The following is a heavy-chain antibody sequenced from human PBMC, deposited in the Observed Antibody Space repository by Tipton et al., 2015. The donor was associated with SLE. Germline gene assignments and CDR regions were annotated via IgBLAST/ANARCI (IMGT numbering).Heavy chain of an antibody. J-gene: IGHJ6*03. CDR3: ARGRGAAAPIDYYYMDV. CDR1: GGSISSSSYY. Sequence: TLSLTCTVSGGSISSSSYYWGWIRQPPGKGLEWIGEINRSGSTNYNPSLKSRVTISVDTSKNQFSLKLSSVTAADTAVYYCARGRGAAAPIDYYYMDVWGKGTTVTVSS. V-gene: IGHV4-39*07. CDR2: INRSGST. D-gene: IGHD6-13*01.